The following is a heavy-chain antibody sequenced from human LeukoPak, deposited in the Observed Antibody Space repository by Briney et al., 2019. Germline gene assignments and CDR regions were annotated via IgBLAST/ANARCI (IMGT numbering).Heavy chain of an antibody. CDR1: GYTFTGYY. Sequence: VASVKVSCKASGYTFTGYYIHWVRQAPGQGLEWMGWIYPNSGGTNYAQKFQGRVTMTRDTSISTAYMELSRPISDDTAMYYCARERYCSTPSCPMDVWGQGTTVTVSS. CDR3: ARERYCSTPSCPMDV. CDR2: IYPNSGGT. D-gene: IGHD2-2*01. J-gene: IGHJ6*02. V-gene: IGHV1-2*02.